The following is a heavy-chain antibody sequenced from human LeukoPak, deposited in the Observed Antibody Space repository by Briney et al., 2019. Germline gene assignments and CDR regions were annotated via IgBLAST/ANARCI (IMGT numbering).Heavy chain of an antibody. CDR1: GFTFRSNV. D-gene: IGHD3-10*01. Sequence: PGGSLRLSCAASGFTFRSNVMHWVRQAPGKGLEWVAFESHDRINKNYAESVKGRFTISRDNSKNTLYLQMNSLRPEDTAVYYCAKDSKSYAIDYWGQGTLVTVSS. CDR2: ESHDRINK. CDR3: AKDSKSYAIDY. J-gene: IGHJ4*02. V-gene: IGHV3-30*18.